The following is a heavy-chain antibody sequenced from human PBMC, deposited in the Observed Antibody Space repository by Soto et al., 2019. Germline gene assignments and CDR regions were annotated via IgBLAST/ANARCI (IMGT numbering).Heavy chain of an antibody. D-gene: IGHD2-21*01. Sequence: SLRRSGSPAPCGYNSYVLHLIRPATNTGMEWAAAISYDGNNKYFADSVKGTLTISRDNFTNTVYLSMNRPSTEDTAVYYCAKGYMVAPGVVEGIEVWREGTTVTVS. CDR3: AKGYMVAPGVVEGIEV. J-gene: IGHJ6*02. CDR1: PCGYNSYV. V-gene: IGHV3-30*18. CDR2: ISYDGNNK.